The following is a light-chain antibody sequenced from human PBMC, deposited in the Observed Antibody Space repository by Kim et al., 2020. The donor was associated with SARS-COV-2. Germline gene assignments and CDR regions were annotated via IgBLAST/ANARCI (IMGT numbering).Light chain of an antibody. V-gene: IGKV1-16*02. CDR1: QGIANH. J-gene: IGKJ4*01. Sequence: DIQMTQSPSSLSASIGDRVTITCRASQGIANHLAWFQQRPGKAPKSLIYAASNLQSGVPSKFSASGSGKDFTLTIASLQPEDFATYYCQQYNSYPLTFGGGTKVEIK. CDR3: QQYNSYPLT. CDR2: AAS.